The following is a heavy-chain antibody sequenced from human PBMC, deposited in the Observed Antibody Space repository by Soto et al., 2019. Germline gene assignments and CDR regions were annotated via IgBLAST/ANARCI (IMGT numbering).Heavy chain of an antibody. CDR2: IYYSGST. CDR1: GGSISSGDYY. J-gene: IGHJ4*02. Sequence: SETLSLTCTVSGGSISSGDYYWSWIRQPPGKGLEWIGYIYYSGSTYYNPSLKSRVTISVDTSKNQFSLKLSSVTAADTAVYYCASGEYYYDSSGSFDYWGQGTLVTVSS. V-gene: IGHV4-30-4*01. CDR3: ASGEYYYDSSGSFDY. D-gene: IGHD3-22*01.